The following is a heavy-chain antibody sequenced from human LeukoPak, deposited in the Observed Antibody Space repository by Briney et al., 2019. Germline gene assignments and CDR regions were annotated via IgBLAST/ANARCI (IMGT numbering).Heavy chain of an antibody. D-gene: IGHD1-26*01. CDR3: AKAGIVILDY. CDR1: GFTFSSYG. J-gene: IGHJ4*02. CDR2: ISYDGSNK. Sequence: PGRSLRLSCAASGFTFSSYGMHWVRQAPGKGLEWVAVISYDGSNKYHADSVKGRFTISRDNSKNTLYLQMNSLRAEDTAVYYCAKAGIVILDYWGQGTLVTVSS. V-gene: IGHV3-30*18.